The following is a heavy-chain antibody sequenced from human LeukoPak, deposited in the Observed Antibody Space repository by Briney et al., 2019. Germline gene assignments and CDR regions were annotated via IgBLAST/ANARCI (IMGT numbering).Heavy chain of an antibody. CDR1: GFTFSSYA. CDR3: AKVDRIAIIPPALPLDY. CDR2: ISGSGAGT. J-gene: IGHJ4*02. D-gene: IGHD2-2*01. Sequence: GGSLRLSCAASGFTFSSYAMSWVRQAPGKGLKWVSTISGSGAGTYYADSVKGRFTISRDNSKNTLHLQTNSLRAEDTAVYYCAKVDRIAIIPPALPLDYWGQGTLVTVSS. V-gene: IGHV3-23*01.